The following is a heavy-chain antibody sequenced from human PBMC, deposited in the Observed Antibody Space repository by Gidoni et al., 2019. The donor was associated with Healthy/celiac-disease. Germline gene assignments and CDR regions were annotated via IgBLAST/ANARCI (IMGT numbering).Heavy chain of an antibody. CDR2: ISWNSGSI. CDR1: GFTFDDYA. Sequence: EVQLVESGGGLVQPGRSLRLSCAASGFTFDDYAMHWVRQAPGKGLEWVSGISWNSGSIGYADSVKGRFTISRDNAKNSLYLQMNSLRAEDTVLYYCAKSDDYYYYMDVWGKGTTVTVSS. V-gene: IGHV3-9*01. J-gene: IGHJ6*03. CDR3: AKSDDYYYYMDV.